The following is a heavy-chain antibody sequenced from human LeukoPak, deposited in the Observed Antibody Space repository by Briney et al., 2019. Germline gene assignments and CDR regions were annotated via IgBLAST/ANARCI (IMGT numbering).Heavy chain of an antibody. D-gene: IGHD3-3*01. CDR2: IKQDGSEK. Sequence: GGSLRLSCAASGFTFSSYWMSWVRQAPGKGLEWVANIKQDGSEKYYVDSVKGRFTISRDNAKNSLYLQMNSLRAEDTAVYYCARGITIFGVVGYYYYGMDVWGQGTTVTVAS. V-gene: IGHV3-7*05. CDR3: ARGITIFGVVGYYYYGMDV. CDR1: GFTFSSYW. J-gene: IGHJ6*02.